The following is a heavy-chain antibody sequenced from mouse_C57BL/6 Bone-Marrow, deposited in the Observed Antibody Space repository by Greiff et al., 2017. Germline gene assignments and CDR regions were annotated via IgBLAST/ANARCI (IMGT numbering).Heavy chain of an antibody. CDR2: INPSNGGT. V-gene: IGHV1-53*01. D-gene: IGHD1-1*01. CDR3: ARSTVVSHGDYFDY. CDR1: GYTFTSYW. J-gene: IGHJ2*01. Sequence: QVQLQQPGTELVKPGASVKLSCKASGYTFTSYWMHWVKQRPGQGLEWIGNINPSNGGTNYNEKFKSKATLTVDKSSSTDYMQLSSLTSEDSAVSYCARSTVVSHGDYFDYGGQGTTLTVSS.